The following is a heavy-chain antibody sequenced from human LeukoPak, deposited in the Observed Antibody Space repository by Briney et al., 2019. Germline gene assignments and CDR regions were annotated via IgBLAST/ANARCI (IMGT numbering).Heavy chain of an antibody. CDR2: IVPILGIA. J-gene: IGHJ4*02. Sequence: ASVKVSCRASGGTFSSYAISWVRQAPGQGLEWMGRIVPILGIANYAQKFQGRVTITADKSTSTAYMELSSLRSEDTAVYYCARDRGDGYPLSTDMEMGLDYWGQGTLVTVSS. CDR1: GGTFSSYA. CDR3: ARDRGDGYPLSTDMEMGLDY. V-gene: IGHV1-69*04. D-gene: IGHD5-24*01.